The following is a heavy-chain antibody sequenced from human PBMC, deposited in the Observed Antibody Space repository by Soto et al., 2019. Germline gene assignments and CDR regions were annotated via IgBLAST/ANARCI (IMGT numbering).Heavy chain of an antibody. CDR3: ARGPQVYYYDSSGYQFDY. J-gene: IGHJ4*02. D-gene: IGHD3-22*01. CDR1: GGTFSSYA. CDR2: IIPIFGTA. Sequence: SVKVSCKASGGTFSSYAISWVRQAPGQGLEWMGGIIPIFGTANYAQKFQGRVTITADESTSTAYMELSSLRSEDTAVYYCARGPQVYYYDSSGYQFDYWGQGTLVTVSS. V-gene: IGHV1-69*13.